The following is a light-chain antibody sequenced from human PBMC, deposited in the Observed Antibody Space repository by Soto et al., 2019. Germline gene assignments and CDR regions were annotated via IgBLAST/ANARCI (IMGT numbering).Light chain of an antibody. J-gene: IGKJ3*01. CDR3: QQYNTWPPHTES. CDR1: QTVAKN. CDR2: GAS. V-gene: IGKV3D-15*01. Sequence: EIVMTQSPAILSVSPGERDTLSCRASQTVAKNLAWYQQKPGQPPRLLIYGASTKATGVPARFSGSGSGTEFPLTISSLQPENFAIYYCQQYNTWPPHTESVGPGTKVDI.